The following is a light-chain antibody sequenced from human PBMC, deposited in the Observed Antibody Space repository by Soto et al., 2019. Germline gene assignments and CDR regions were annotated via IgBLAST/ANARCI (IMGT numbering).Light chain of an antibody. V-gene: IGKV2-30*02. CDR2: KVS. Sequence: DVGVPPSPPYLPVTLGQAASISCRSSQSLVHTDGNTYLSWFRQRPGQSPRRLIYKVSNREAGVPDRFSGSGSGTDFTLKISRVEAEDVGLYYCMQGSHWPPITFGQGTRLEI. CDR1: QSLVHTDGNTY. CDR3: MQGSHWPPIT. J-gene: IGKJ5*01.